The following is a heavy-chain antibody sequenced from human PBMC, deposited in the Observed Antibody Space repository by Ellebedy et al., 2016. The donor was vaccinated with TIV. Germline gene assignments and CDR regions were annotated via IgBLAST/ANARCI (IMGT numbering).Heavy chain of an antibody. J-gene: IGHJ5*02. CDR1: GYTFTSYY. V-gene: IGHV1-46*04. Sequence: AASVKVSCKASGYTFTSYYMHWVRQAPGQGLEWMGIINPSGGSTTYAQKLQGRVTMTRDTSTSTAYMELSSLRSEDTAVYYCMRGSGKDGRDWFDPWGQGTPVTVSS. CDR2: INPSGGST. CDR3: MRGSGKDGRDWFDP. D-gene: IGHD3-10*02.